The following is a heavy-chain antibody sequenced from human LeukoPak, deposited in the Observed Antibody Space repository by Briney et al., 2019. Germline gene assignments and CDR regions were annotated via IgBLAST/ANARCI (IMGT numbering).Heavy chain of an antibody. D-gene: IGHD3-10*01. CDR2: ISSTSSYI. V-gene: IGHV3-21*01. J-gene: IGHJ4*02. Sequence: GGSLRLSCAASGFTFGSYSMNWVRQVPGKGLQWVSSISSTSSYIYYADSVKGRFTVSRDNAKNSLSLQMNSPGAEDTAVYYCARCYASGSYGIDYWGQGTLVTVSS. CDR3: ARCYASGSYGIDY. CDR1: GFTFGSYS.